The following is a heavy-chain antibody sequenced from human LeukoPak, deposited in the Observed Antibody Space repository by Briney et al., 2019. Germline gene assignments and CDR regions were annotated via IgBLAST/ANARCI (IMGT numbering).Heavy chain of an antibody. D-gene: IGHD5-12*01. J-gene: IGHJ4*02. CDR2: ISSSSSYI. V-gene: IGHV3-21*01. CDR3: ARRGGTVATIGDDFDY. Sequence: GGSLRLSCAASGFTFSSYSMNWVRQAPGKGLEWVSCISSSSSYIYYADSVKGRFTISRDNAKNSLYLQMNSLRAEDTAIYYCARRGGTVATIGDDFDYWGQGTVVTVSS. CDR1: GFTFSSYS.